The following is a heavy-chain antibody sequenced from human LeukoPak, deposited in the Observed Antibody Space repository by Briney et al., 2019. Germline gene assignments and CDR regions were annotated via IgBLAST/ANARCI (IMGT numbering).Heavy chain of an antibody. D-gene: IGHD3-10*01. CDR3: ANPGWGYYGSGSPTY. V-gene: IGHV3-23*01. J-gene: IGHJ4*02. CDR2: ISGSGGST. Sequence: GGSLRLSCTASGFTFSSYAMSWVRQAPGKGLEWVSAISGSGGSTYYADSVKGRFTISRDNSKNTLYLQMNSLRAEDTAVYYCANPGWGYYGSGSPTYWGQGTLVTVSS. CDR1: GFTFSSYA.